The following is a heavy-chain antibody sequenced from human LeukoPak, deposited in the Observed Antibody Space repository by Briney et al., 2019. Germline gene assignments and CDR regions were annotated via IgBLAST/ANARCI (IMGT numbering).Heavy chain of an antibody. V-gene: IGHV5-51*01. CDR1: GYSFTSYW. CDR2: IYPGDSDT. D-gene: IGHD6-6*01. CDR3: ARAPYSSSSWYYYYYMDV. Sequence: GESLKISCKGSGYSFTSYWIGWVRQMPGKGLEWMGIIYPGDSDTRYSPSFQGQVTISADKSISTAYLQWSSLKASDTAMYYCARAPYSSSSWYYYYYMDVWGKGTTVTFSS. J-gene: IGHJ6*03.